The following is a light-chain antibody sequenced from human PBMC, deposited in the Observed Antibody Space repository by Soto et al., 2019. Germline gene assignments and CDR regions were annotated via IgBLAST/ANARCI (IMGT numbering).Light chain of an antibody. Sequence: EIVLTQSPATLSLSPGERATLSCRASQSVSNYLAWYQQKPGQAPRLLIYDASNRATGIPARFSGSGSGTDFTLTISSLEPEDPAVYYCQQRSNWPRLTFGGGTKVEIK. J-gene: IGKJ4*01. CDR3: QQRSNWPRLT. CDR1: QSVSNY. CDR2: DAS. V-gene: IGKV3-11*01.